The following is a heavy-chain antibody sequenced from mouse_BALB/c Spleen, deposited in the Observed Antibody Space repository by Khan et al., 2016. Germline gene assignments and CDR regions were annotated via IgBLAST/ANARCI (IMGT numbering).Heavy chain of an antibody. CDR3: ARAGYYGYLAY. CDR1: GFDFSRYW. Sequence: EGKLLESGGGLVHPGGSLKLSCAASGFDFSRYWMSWVRQAPGKGLEWIGEINPDSYTINYTPSLKDKFIISRDNAKNTLYLQMSKVRSEDSALYYCARAGYYGYLAYWGQGTLVTVSA. V-gene: IGHV4-1*02. J-gene: IGHJ3*01. CDR2: INPDSYTI. D-gene: IGHD1-1*01.